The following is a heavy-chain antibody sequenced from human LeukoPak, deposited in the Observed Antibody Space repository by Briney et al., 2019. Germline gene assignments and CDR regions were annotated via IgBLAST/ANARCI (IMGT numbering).Heavy chain of an antibody. CDR1: GGSIRSGGYS. D-gene: IGHD3-10*01. V-gene: IGHV4-30-4*07. Sequence: SQTLSLTCAVSGGSIRSGGYSWSWIRQPPGRGLEWIGYIYYSGSTYYNPSLKSRVTISVDTSKNQFSLKLSSVTAADTAVYYCARESNYYGSGTGWFDPWGQGTLVTVSS. CDR2: IYYSGST. CDR3: ARESNYYGSGTGWFDP. J-gene: IGHJ5*02.